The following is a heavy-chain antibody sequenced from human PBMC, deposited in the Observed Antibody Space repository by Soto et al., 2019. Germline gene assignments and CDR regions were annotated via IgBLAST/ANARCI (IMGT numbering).Heavy chain of an antibody. D-gene: IGHD2-15*01. Sequence: EVQLLESGGNLVQPGGSLRLSCAASGFTFSSYAMSWVRQAPGKGLEWVSGINGSGGTTYYADSLKGRFSISRDNSKNTLYLQMNSLRAEDTAVYYCAKSTLHCSSGSCTRNTLYYGMDVWGQGTTVTVSS. V-gene: IGHV3-23*01. CDR3: AKSTLHCSSGSCTRNTLYYGMDV. CDR1: GFTFSSYA. J-gene: IGHJ6*02. CDR2: INGSGGTT.